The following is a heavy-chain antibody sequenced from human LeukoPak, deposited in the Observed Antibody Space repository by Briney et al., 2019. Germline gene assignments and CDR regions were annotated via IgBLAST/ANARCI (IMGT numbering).Heavy chain of an antibody. Sequence: ASVKVSCKASGYTFTGYYMHWVRQAPGQGLEWMGWINPNSGGTNYAQKFQGRVTMTRDTSISTAYMELSRLRSDDTAVYCCARLKRYYDFWTPGMDVWGQGTTVTVSS. V-gene: IGHV1-2*02. D-gene: IGHD3-3*01. J-gene: IGHJ6*02. CDR3: ARLKRYYDFWTPGMDV. CDR1: GYTFTGYY. CDR2: INPNSGGT.